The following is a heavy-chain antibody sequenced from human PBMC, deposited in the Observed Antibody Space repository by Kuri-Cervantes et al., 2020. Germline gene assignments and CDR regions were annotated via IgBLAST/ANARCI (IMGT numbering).Heavy chain of an antibody. Sequence: SATLSLSCSVAGGSISTYYWSWIRQPPGKGLEWIGYIHHTWGTNYNPSLKSRVTISLDTSKNQFSLNLISVTAADTAVYYCTRGLLGVVGAADYWGQGALVTVSS. J-gene: IGHJ4*02. CDR2: IHHTWGT. V-gene: IGHV4-59*01. CDR3: TRGLLGVVGAADY. D-gene: IGHD1-26*01. CDR1: GGSISTYY.